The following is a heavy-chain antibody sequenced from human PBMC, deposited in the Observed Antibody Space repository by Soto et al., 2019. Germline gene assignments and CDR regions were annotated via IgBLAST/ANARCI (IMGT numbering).Heavy chain of an antibody. J-gene: IGHJ4*02. CDR1: GGSISSGGYY. Sequence: PSETLSLTCTVSGGSISSGGYYWSWIRQHPGKGLEWIGYIYYSGSTYYNPSLKSRVTISVDTSKNQFSLKLSSVTAADTAVYYCARSILTGYYLFDDWGQGTLVTVSS. D-gene: IGHD3-9*01. CDR2: IYYSGST. V-gene: IGHV4-31*03. CDR3: ARSILTGYYLFDD.